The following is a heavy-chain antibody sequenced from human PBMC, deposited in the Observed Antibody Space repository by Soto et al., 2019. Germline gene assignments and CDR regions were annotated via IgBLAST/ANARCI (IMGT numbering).Heavy chain of an antibody. CDR3: ARHIVAVVPAAPDAFDI. CDR2: IDPSDSYT. Sequence: GESLKISCKGSGYSFTSYWISWVRQMPGKGLEWMGRIDPSDSYTNYSPSFQGHVTISADKSISTAYLQWSSLKASDTAMYYCARHIVAVVPAAPDAFDIWGQGTMVTVSS. V-gene: IGHV5-10-1*01. CDR1: GYSFTSYW. D-gene: IGHD2-2*01. J-gene: IGHJ3*02.